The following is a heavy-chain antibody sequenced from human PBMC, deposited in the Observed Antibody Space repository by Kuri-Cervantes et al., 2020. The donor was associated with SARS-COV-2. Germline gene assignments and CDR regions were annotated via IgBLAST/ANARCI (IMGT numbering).Heavy chain of an antibody. CDR1: GGSISSSSYY. D-gene: IGHD3-3*01. CDR2: IYYSGST. Sequence: GSLRLSCTVSGGSISSSSYYWGWIRQPPGKGLEWIGSIYYSGSTYYNPSLKSRVTISVDTSKNQFSLKRSSVTAADTAVYYCARQMMSSITIFGVVITRNWFDPWGQGTLVTVSS. CDR3: ARQMMSSITIFGVVITRNWFDP. V-gene: IGHV4-39*01. J-gene: IGHJ5*02.